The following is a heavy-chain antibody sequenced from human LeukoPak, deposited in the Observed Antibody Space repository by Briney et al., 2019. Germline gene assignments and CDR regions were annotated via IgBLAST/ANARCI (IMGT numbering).Heavy chain of an antibody. D-gene: IGHD2-2*01. CDR1: GITLSNYG. CDR3: ARDRRSNIVVVPAATSGSRWFDP. CDR2: ISSSSSTI. V-gene: IGHV3-48*04. J-gene: IGHJ5*02. Sequence: GGSLRLSCAVSGITLSNYGMNWVRQAPGKGLEWVSYISSSSSTIYYADSVKGRFTISRDNAKNSLYLQMNSLRAEDTAVYYCARDRRSNIVVVPAATSGSRWFDPWGQGTLVTVSS.